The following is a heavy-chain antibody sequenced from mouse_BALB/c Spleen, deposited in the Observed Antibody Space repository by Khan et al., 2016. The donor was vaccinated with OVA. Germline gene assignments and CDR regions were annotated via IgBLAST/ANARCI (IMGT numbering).Heavy chain of an antibody. V-gene: IGHV1S136*01. CDR1: GYIFTNYV. D-gene: IGHD4-1*01. CDR2: INPYNGGT. CDR3: ARGNWQSYYFDY. J-gene: IGHJ2*01. Sequence: VQLKQSGPELVKPGASVKMSYKASGYIFTNYVLHWVKQKPGQGLEWIGYINPYNGGTQYNEKFKGKATLASDKSSITAYMELSSLTSEDSAVYYCARGNWQSYYFDYWGQGTTLTLSS.